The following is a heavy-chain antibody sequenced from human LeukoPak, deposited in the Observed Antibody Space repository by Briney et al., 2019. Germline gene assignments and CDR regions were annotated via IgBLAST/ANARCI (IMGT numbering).Heavy chain of an antibody. CDR1: GGSISSGSYY. J-gene: IGHJ4*02. CDR2: IYTSGST. V-gene: IGHV4-61*02. D-gene: IGHD1-14*01. CDR3: ARATGALGSDY. Sequence: SQTLSLTCTVSGGSISSGSYYWSWIWQPAGKGLVWIWRIYTSGSTNYNPSLKSRVTISVDTSKNQFSLKLSSVTAADTAVYYCARATGALGSDYWGQGTLVTVSS.